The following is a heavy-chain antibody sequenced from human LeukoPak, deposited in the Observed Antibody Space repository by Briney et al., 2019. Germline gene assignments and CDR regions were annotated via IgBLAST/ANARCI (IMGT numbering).Heavy chain of an antibody. V-gene: IGHV3-53*01. CDR1: GFTVSSNY. Sequence: PGGSLRPSCAASGFTVSSNYMSWVRQAPGKGLEWVSVIYSGGSTYYADSVKGRFTISRDNSKNTLYLQMNSLRAEDTAVYYCARGRDPYYYYGMDVWGQGTTVTVSS. CDR2: IYSGGST. CDR3: ARGRDPYYYYGMDV. J-gene: IGHJ6*02.